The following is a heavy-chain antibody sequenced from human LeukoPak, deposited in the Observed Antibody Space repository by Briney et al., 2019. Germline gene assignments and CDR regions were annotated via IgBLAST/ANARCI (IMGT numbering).Heavy chain of an antibody. CDR2: ISGSGET. D-gene: IGHD4-17*01. CDR1: GFTFTSYV. Sequence: GGSLRPSCAASGFTFTSYVMNWVRQAPGKGLEWVSRISGSGETYYADFVKGRFTISRDSPKSTLSLQMTSLRAEDTAVYYCAKTAHGDYGMDVWGQGTTVSASS. J-gene: IGHJ6*02. CDR3: AKTAHGDYGMDV. V-gene: IGHV3-23*01.